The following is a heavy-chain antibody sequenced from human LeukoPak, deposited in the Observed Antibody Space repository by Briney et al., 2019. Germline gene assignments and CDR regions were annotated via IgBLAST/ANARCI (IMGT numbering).Heavy chain of an antibody. D-gene: IGHD6-19*01. CDR1: GYVFTGYY. J-gene: IGHJ4*02. V-gene: IGHV1-2*02. CDR2: INPNSGGR. CDR3: AKSIRESAVAGKGHFDY. Sequence: ASVKVSCKASGYVFTGYYMHWVRQAPGQGLEWMGWINPNSGGRNYARKFQGRVTMTRDTSISTAHMELSRLTSDDTAVYYCAKSIRESAVAGKGHFDYWGQGTLVTVS.